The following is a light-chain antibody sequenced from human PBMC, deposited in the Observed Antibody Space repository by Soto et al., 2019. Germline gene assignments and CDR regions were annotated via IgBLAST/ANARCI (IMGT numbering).Light chain of an antibody. CDR3: QQSYSTPIT. Sequence: DIQMTQSPSSLSASVGDRVTITCRASQGISSYLSWYQQKPGKAPKFLIYAASSLQRGVPSRFSGSGSGTDFTLTSSSLQPEDFATYYCQQSYSTPITFGQGTRLEIK. CDR2: AAS. J-gene: IGKJ5*01. CDR1: QGISSY. V-gene: IGKV1-39*01.